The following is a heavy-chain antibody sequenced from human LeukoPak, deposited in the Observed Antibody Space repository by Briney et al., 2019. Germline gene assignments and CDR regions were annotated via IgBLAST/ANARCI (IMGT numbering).Heavy chain of an antibody. Sequence: SETLSLTCTVSGGSISSSSYYWGWIRQPPGKGLEWIGDIYQSGSTYYNPSLESRVTISVDRSKIQFSLKLRSVTAADTAVYFCARGITPYGMDVWGQGTTVTVSS. CDR2: IYQSGST. V-gene: IGHV4-39*07. D-gene: IGHD3-10*01. CDR1: GGSISSSSYY. J-gene: IGHJ6*02. CDR3: ARGITPYGMDV.